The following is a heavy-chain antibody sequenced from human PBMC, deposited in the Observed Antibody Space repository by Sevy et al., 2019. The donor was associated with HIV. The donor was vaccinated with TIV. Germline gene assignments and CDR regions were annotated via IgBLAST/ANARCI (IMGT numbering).Heavy chain of an antibody. D-gene: IGHD1-26*01. V-gene: IGHV4-30-2*01. CDR2: IYHSGST. J-gene: IGHJ4*02. Sequence: SETLSLTCAVSGGPISSGGYSWSWIRQPPGKGLEWIGYIYHSGSTYYNPSLKSRVTISVDRSKNQFSLKLSSVTAADTAVYYCARELPMYYFDYWGQGTLVTVSS. CDR1: GGPISSGGYS. CDR3: ARELPMYYFDY.